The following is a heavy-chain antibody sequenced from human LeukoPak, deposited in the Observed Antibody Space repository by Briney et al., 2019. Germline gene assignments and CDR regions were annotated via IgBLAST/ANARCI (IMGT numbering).Heavy chain of an antibody. J-gene: IGHJ6*03. Sequence: SETLSLTCTVSGGSISSSSYYWGWIRQPPGKGLEWIGSIYYSGSTYYNPSLKSRVTISVDTSKNQFSLKLSSVTAADTAVYYCARHSDYGDCGYMDVWGKGTTVTVSS. CDR2: IYYSGST. V-gene: IGHV4-39*01. D-gene: IGHD4-17*01. CDR3: ARHSDYGDCGYMDV. CDR1: GGSISSSSYY.